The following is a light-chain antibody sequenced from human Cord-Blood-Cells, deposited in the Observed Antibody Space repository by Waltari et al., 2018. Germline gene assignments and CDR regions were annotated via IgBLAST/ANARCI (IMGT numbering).Light chain of an antibody. Sequence: SSELTQDPAVFVALGQTVRLTCQGYSLRTSYAHSYQQKPGQATVLVIYGKKHWPPGTTDLFAGSSSGNAASLTITGGQAEDEADYYCSSRDSSGNRVFGSGTKLTDL. CDR3: SSRDSSGNRV. V-gene: IGLV3-19*01. CDR2: GKK. J-gene: IGLJ3*02. CDR1: SLRTSY.